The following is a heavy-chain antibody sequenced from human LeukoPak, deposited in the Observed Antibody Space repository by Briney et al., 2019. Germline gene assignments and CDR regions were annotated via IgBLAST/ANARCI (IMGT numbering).Heavy chain of an antibody. D-gene: IGHD4-23*01. Sequence: GGSLRLSCAASGFTFSSYWMHWVRHAPGKGLVWVSRINSNGSSTSYADSVKGRFTISRDNAKNTLYLQMNSLRAEDTAVYYCARGTYGGNSGVGYWGQGTLVTVSS. CDR3: ARGTYGGNSGVGY. CDR2: INSNGSST. V-gene: IGHV3-74*01. CDR1: GFTFSSYW. J-gene: IGHJ4*02.